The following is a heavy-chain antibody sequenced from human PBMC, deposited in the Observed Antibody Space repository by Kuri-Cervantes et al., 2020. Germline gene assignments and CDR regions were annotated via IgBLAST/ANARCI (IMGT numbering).Heavy chain of an antibody. D-gene: IGHD5-12*01. CDR1: GYSFTSYW. CDR3: ARTRDSGYDSPLFDY. Sequence: GESLKISCKGSGYSFTSYWIGWVRQMPGKGLEWMGIIYPGDSDTRYSPSFEGQVTISADKSISTAYLQWSSLKASDTAMYYCARTRDSGYDSPLFDYWGQGTLVTVSS. V-gene: IGHV5-51*01. CDR2: IYPGDSDT. J-gene: IGHJ4*02.